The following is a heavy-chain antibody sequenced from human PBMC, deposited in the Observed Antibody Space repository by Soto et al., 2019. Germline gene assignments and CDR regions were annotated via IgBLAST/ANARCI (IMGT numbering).Heavy chain of an antibody. CDR2: IIPIFGTA. V-gene: IGHV1-69*13. Sequence: SVKVSCKASGGTFSSYAISWVRQAPGQGLEWMGGIIPIFGTANYAQKFQGRVTITADESTSTAYMELSSLRSEDTAVYYCARDTRYGSGSYADWFDPWGQGALVTVSS. D-gene: IGHD3-10*01. CDR1: GGTFSSYA. CDR3: ARDTRYGSGSYADWFDP. J-gene: IGHJ5*02.